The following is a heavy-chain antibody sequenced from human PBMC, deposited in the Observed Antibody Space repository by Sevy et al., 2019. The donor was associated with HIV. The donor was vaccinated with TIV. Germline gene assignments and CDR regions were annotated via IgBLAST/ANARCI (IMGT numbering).Heavy chain of an antibody. V-gene: IGHV1-69*13. CDR3: ARSNTDGYNYSYYYGMDV. CDR1: GDTFGNYA. Sequence: VKVSCKASGDTFGNYAIAWVRQAPRQGLERTGGIIPVFGSANSAQKFQDRVTISADVSTSTAYMELRSLTSEDTAVYYCARSNTDGYNYSYYYGMDVWGQGTTVTVSS. J-gene: IGHJ6*02. D-gene: IGHD5-12*01. CDR2: IIPVFGSA.